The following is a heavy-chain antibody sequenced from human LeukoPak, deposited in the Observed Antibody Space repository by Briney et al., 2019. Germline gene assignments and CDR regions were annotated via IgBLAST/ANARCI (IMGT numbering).Heavy chain of an antibody. CDR3: ARAVIAARPNYYYYMDV. Sequence: ASVKVSCKASGYTFTGYYMHWVRQAPGQGLEWMGIINPSGGSTSYAQKFQGRVTMTRDMSTSTVYMELSSLRSEDTAVYYCARAVIAARPNYYYYMDVWGKGTTVTVSS. D-gene: IGHD6-6*01. V-gene: IGHV1-46*01. CDR2: INPSGGST. CDR1: GYTFTGYY. J-gene: IGHJ6*03.